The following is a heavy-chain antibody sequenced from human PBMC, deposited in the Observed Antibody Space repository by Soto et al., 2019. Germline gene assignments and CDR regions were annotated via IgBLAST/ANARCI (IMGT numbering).Heavy chain of an antibody. J-gene: IGHJ3*02. CDR1: GFTFSSYS. V-gene: IGHV3-21*01. D-gene: IGHD2-21*02. CDR2: ISSSSSYI. CDR3: ASADAYCGGDCRVAFDI. Sequence: GSLRLSCAASGFTFSSYSMNWVRQAPGKGLEWVSSISSSSSYIYYADSVKGRFTISRDNAKNSLYLQMNSLRAEDTAVYYCASADAYCGGDCRVAFDIWGQGTMVTVSS.